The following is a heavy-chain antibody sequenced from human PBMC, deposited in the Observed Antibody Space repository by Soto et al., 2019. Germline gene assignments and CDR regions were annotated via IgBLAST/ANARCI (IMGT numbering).Heavy chain of an antibody. CDR3: ARDEATGDYYYGMDV. CDR2: ISSSSRYI. V-gene: IGHV3-21*01. CDR1: GFTVGGYS. J-gene: IGHJ6*02. D-gene: IGHD5-12*01. Sequence: PGGSLRLTCAASGFTVGGYSMNWVRQARGKGLEWVSAISSSSRYIYYADAVKGRFTIARDNAKNSLYLQMNSLRAEDTAVYYCARDEATGDYYYGMDVWGQGTTVTVS.